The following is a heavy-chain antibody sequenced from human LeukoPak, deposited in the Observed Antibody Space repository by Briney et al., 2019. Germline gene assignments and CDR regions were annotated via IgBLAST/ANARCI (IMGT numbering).Heavy chain of an antibody. Sequence: GGSLRLSCAASGFTFSSFTMHWVRQAPGKGLEWVAATSYDGSNKYYADSVKGRFTISRDNSKNTLYLQVNSLRADDTAVYYCACHSSTRNIDHWGRGTLVTVSS. D-gene: IGHD3-22*01. CDR2: TSYDGSNK. CDR1: GFTFSSFT. V-gene: IGHV3-30*04. J-gene: IGHJ5*02. CDR3: ACHSSTRNIDH.